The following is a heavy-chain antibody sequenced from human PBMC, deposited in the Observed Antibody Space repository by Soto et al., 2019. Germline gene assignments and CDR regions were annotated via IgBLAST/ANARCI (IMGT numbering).Heavy chain of an antibody. Sequence: GASVKVSCKASGYTFTTQPIHWVRQAPGQRLEWMGWINPGNGYTEYSEKFHGRVIITRGTSASTVYMELSSLRSEDTSVYYCASRPGLAEGPFDFWGQGTLVTVSS. CDR3: ASRPGLAEGPFDF. CDR2: INPGNGYT. CDR1: GYTFTTQP. J-gene: IGHJ4*02. V-gene: IGHV1-3*01.